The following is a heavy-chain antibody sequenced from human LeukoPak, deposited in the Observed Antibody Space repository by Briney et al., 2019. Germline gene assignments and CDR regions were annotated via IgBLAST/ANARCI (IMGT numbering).Heavy chain of an antibody. Sequence: SVKVSCKASGGTFSSYAISWVRQAPGQGLEWMGGIIPIFGTANYAQRFRGRVTITTDESTSTVYMELSSLRSEDTAVYYCARGGCSSTSCYYYYYYMDVWGKGTTVTVSS. CDR3: ARGGCSSTSCYYYYYYMDV. D-gene: IGHD2-2*01. CDR1: GGTFSSYA. J-gene: IGHJ6*03. V-gene: IGHV1-69*05. CDR2: IIPIFGTA.